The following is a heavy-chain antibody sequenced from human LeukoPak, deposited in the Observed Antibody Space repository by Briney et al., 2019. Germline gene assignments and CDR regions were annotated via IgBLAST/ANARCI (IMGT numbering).Heavy chain of an antibody. Sequence: GASVKVSCKASGYTFTGYYMHWVRQAPGQGLVWMGWINPNSGGTNYAQKFQGRVTMTRDTSISTAYMELSRLRSDDTAVYYCARDFPSITPFGGWGQGTLVTVSS. D-gene: IGHD3-16*01. V-gene: IGHV1-2*02. J-gene: IGHJ4*02. CDR2: INPNSGGT. CDR1: GYTFTGYY. CDR3: ARDFPSITPFGG.